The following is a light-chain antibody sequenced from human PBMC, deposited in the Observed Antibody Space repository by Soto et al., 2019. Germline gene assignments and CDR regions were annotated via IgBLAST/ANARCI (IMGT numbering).Light chain of an antibody. CDR1: QSISSY. Sequence: DIQMTQSPSSLSASVGDRVTITCRASQSISSYLNWYQQKPGKAPKLLIYAASTLQSGVPSRFSGSGSGTEFTLTISSLQSEDFATYYCQQYKSFWTFGQGTKVDNK. CDR2: AAS. V-gene: IGKV1-39*01. J-gene: IGKJ1*01. CDR3: QQYKSFWT.